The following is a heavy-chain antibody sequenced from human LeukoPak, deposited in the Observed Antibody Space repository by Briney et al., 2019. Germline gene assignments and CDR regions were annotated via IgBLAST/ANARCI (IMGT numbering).Heavy chain of an antibody. V-gene: IGHV3-30-3*01. Sequence: GGSLRLSCALSGFTLSSYATHGVRQSPDKGRECVAVISYDGSNKYYADSVKGRFTSSRENSKITLYLQMDSLRAEDTAVYYCARGGSIAASDAFDIWGQGTMVTVSS. CDR3: ARGGSIAASDAFDI. CDR1: GFTLSSYA. CDR2: ISYDGSNK. J-gene: IGHJ3*02. D-gene: IGHD6-6*01.